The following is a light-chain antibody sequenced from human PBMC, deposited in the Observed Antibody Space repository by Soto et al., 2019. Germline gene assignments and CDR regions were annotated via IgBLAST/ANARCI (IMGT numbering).Light chain of an antibody. CDR3: CSHAGGDTYV. CDR2: EGF. J-gene: IGLJ1*01. Sequence: QSALTQPASVSGSPGQSITISCTGTSSDVGSGNVVSWYQHYPGKAPQLMIYEGFNRPSGVSSRFSGSRSGNTASLTISGLQAEDEADYYCCSHAGGDTYVLGTAKKLTV. CDR1: SSDVGSGNV. V-gene: IGLV2-23*01.